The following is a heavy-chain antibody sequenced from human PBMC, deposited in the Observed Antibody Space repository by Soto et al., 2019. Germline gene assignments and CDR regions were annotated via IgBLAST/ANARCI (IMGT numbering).Heavy chain of an antibody. CDR2: VYYRGAT. CDR1: GDSIRSSSFW. J-gene: IGHJ4*02. CDR3: ARIVIATATQFDH. D-gene: IGHD2-21*01. Sequence: SETLSLTCTVSGDSIRSSSFWWGWIRQPPGKGLEWIGNVYYRGATYYNPSLKSRVTISVDTSKQQFSLKLNSVTAADTAVYYCARIVIATATQFDHWGQGALVTVSS. V-gene: IGHV4-39*01.